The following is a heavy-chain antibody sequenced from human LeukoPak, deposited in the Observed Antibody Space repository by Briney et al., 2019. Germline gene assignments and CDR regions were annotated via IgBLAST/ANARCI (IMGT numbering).Heavy chain of an antibody. D-gene: IGHD5-24*01. J-gene: IGHJ4*02. Sequence: NPSETLSLTCTVSGGSISGYYWTWIRQPPGRGLEWIGEINHSGSTTYNPSPKSRVTISVDTSKNQFSLRLISVTAADTAVYYCARARETMAIDYRGQGTLVTVSS. V-gene: IGHV4-34*01. CDR3: ARARETMAIDY. CDR1: GGSISGYY. CDR2: INHSGST.